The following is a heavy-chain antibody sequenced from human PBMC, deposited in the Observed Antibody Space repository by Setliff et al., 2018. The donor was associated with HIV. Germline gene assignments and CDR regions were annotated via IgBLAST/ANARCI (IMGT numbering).Heavy chain of an antibody. J-gene: IGHJ4*02. CDR2: IYSGGST. D-gene: IGHD3-22*01. CDR1: GFTVSSNY. V-gene: IGHV3-53*05. Sequence: GGSLRLSCAASGFTVSSNYMSWVRQAPGKGLEWVSVIYSGGSTYYADSVKGRFTISRDNSKNTRYLQMNSLRAEDTAVYYCARGGVYYYDSSGWSMDYWGQGTLVTVSS. CDR3: ARGGVYYYDSSGWSMDY.